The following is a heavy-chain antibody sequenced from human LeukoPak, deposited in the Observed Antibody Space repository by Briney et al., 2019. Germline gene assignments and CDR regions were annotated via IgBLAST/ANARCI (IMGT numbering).Heavy chain of an antibody. V-gene: IGHV4-59*01. CDR2: IYYSGST. J-gene: IGHJ3*02. CDR3: ARAYYQGDAFDI. D-gene: IGHD1-26*01. Sequence: SETLSLTCTVSGGSISSYYWSWIRQPPGKGLEWIGYIYYSGSTNYNPSLKSRVTISVDTSKNQFSLMLSSVTAADTAVYYCARAYYQGDAFDIWGQGTMVTVSS. CDR1: GGSISSYY.